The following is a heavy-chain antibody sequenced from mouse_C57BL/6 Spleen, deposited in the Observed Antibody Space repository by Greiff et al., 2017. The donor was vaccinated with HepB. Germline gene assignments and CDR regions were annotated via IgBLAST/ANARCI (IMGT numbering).Heavy chain of an antibody. V-gene: IGHV3-6*01. Sequence: VQLKESGPGLVKPSQSLSLTCSVTGYSITSGYYWNWLRQFPGNKLEWMGYISYDGSNNYNPSLKNRISITRDTSKNQFFLKLNSVTTEDTATYYCARDRQGFAYWGQGTLVTVSA. CDR1: GYSITSGYY. CDR3: ARDRQGFAY. D-gene: IGHD3-2*01. CDR2: ISYDGSN. J-gene: IGHJ3*01.